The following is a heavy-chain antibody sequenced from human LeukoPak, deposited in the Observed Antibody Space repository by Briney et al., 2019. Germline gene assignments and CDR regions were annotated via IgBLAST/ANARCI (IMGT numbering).Heavy chain of an antibody. CDR1: GGSISSSSDY. Sequence: SETLSLTCTVSGGSISSSSDYWGWIRQPPGKGPEWIGSIYYSGSTYYNPSLKSRVTISVDTSKNQFSLKLSSVTAADTAVYYCASPMITSGGVIVSPDYWGQGTLVTVSS. J-gene: IGHJ4*02. D-gene: IGHD3-16*02. CDR3: ASPMITSGGVIVSPDY. CDR2: IYYSGST. V-gene: IGHV4-39*01.